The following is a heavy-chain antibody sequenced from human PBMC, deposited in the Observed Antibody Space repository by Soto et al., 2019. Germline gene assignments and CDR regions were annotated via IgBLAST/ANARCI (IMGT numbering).Heavy chain of an antibody. CDR3: ARARNYDFWSGPSPTDFDY. CDR1: GGSFSGYY. J-gene: IGHJ4*02. D-gene: IGHD3-3*01. Sequence: SETLSLTCAVYGGSFSGYYWSWIRQPPGKWLEWIGEINHSGSTNHNPSLKSRVTISVDTSKNQFSLKLSSVTAADTAVYYCARARNYDFWSGPSPTDFDYWGQGTLVTVSS. CDR2: INHSGST. V-gene: IGHV4-34*01.